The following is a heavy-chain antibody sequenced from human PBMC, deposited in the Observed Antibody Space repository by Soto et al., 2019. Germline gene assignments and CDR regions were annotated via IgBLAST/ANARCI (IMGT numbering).Heavy chain of an antibody. CDR2: ISYDGSNK. D-gene: IGHD1-26*01. V-gene: IGHV3-30-3*01. Sequence: GGSLRLSCAASGFTFSSYAMHWVRQAPGKGLEWVAVISYDGSNKYYADSVKGRFTISRDNSKNTLYLQMNSLRAEDTAVYYCAGEWELPTSAFDIWGQGTMATVSS. CDR3: AGEWELPTSAFDI. CDR1: GFTFSSYA. J-gene: IGHJ3*02.